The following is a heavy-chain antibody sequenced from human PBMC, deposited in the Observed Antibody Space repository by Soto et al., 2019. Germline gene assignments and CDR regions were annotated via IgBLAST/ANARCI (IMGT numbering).Heavy chain of an antibody. CDR1: GYTFTSYD. CDR3: ARGSSGWPYYYYGMDV. V-gene: IGHV1-8*01. D-gene: IGHD6-19*01. CDR2: MNPNSGNT. J-gene: IGHJ6*01. Sequence: ASVKVSCKASGYTFTSYDINWVRQATGQGLEWMGWMNPNSGNTGYAQKFQGRVTMTRNTSISTAYMELSSLRSEDTAVYYCARGSSGWPYYYYGMDVWGQVTTVTVSS.